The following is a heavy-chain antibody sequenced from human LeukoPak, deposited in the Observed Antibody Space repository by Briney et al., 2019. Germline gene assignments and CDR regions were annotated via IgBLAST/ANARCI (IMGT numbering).Heavy chain of an antibody. J-gene: IGHJ1*01. CDR2: IYPGDSDT. Sequence: GESLKISCKGSGYSFTTYWIGWVRQMPGKGLEWMGIIYPGDSDTRYSPSFQGQVTISADKSISTAHLQWSSLKASDSAMYYCARSPCGGDCYSGHFQHWGQGTLVTVSS. V-gene: IGHV5-51*01. CDR3: ARSPCGGDCYSGHFQH. CDR1: GYSFTTYW. D-gene: IGHD2-21*02.